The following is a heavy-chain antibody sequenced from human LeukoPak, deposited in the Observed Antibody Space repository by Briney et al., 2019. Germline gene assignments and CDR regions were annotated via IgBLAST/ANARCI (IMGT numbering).Heavy chain of an antibody. V-gene: IGHV4-30-4*01. J-gene: IGHJ4*02. D-gene: IGHD5-24*01. CDR1: GGSISSGDPY. CDR3: ARDKERDGYNSGFDY. Sequence: SETLSLTCTVSGGSISSGDPYWSWIRQPPGKGLEWIGYIYYSGTTYYNPSLKSRVTISVDTSKNQFSLKLSSVTAADTAVYFCARDKERDGYNSGFDYWGQGTLVTVSS. CDR2: IYYSGTT.